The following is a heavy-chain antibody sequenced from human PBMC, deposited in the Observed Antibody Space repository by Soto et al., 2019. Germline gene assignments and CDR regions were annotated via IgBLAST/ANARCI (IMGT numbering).Heavy chain of an antibody. CDR1: GGTFSSYA. CDR2: IIPIFGTA. Sequence: GASVKVSCKASGGTFSSYAISWVRQAPGQGLEWMGGIIPIFGTANYAQKFQGRVTITADESTSTAYMELSSLRSEDTAVYYCALAYGDYNTRGMDVWGQGTTVTVSS. CDR3: ALAYGDYNTRGMDV. D-gene: IGHD4-17*01. J-gene: IGHJ6*02. V-gene: IGHV1-69*13.